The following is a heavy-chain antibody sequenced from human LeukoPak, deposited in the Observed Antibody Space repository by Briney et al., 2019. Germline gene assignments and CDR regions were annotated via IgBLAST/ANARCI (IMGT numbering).Heavy chain of an antibody. D-gene: IGHD6-19*01. CDR3: ARDRYSSGWYKPDDAFDI. J-gene: IGHJ3*02. CDR2: IYYSGST. CDR1: GGSISSGDYY. V-gene: IGHV4-61*08. Sequence: SETLSLTCTVSGGSISSGDYYWSWIRQPPGKGLEWIGYIYYSGSTNYNPSLKSRVTISVDTSKNQFSLKLSSVTAADTAVYYCARDRYSSGWYKPDDAFDIWGQGTMVTVSS.